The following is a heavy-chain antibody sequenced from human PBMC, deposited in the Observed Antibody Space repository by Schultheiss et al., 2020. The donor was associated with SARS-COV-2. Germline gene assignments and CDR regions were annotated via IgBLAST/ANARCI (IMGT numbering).Heavy chain of an antibody. CDR2: ISWNSGSI. CDR1: GFTFDDYA. D-gene: IGHD6-13*01. V-gene: IGHV3-9*01. Sequence: SLKISCAASGFTFDDYAMHWVRQAPGKGLEWVSGISWNSGSIGYADSVKGRFTISRDNAKNSLYLQMNSLRAEDTALYYCAKVGPGHAAGDSSSWYGGNYFDYWGQGTLVTVSS. CDR3: AKVGPGHAAGDSSSWYGGNYFDY. J-gene: IGHJ4*02.